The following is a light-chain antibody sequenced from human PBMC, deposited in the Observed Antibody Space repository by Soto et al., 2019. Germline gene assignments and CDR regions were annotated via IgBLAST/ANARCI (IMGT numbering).Light chain of an antibody. CDR2: KAS. V-gene: IGKV1-5*03. CDR3: QQYHRYPWT. CDR1: QTISSW. Sequence: DIQMAQAPCTLSVPVGGRVTSTCQPSQTISSWLAWYQQQPGQAPKLLIYKASTLKSGVPSRFSGSGSGTEFTLTISSLQPDDFATYYCQQYHRYPWTFGQGTQVDIK. J-gene: IGKJ1*01.